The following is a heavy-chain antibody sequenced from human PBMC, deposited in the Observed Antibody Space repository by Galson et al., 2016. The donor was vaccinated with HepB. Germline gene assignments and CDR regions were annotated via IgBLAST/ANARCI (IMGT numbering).Heavy chain of an antibody. CDR2: IRGNAGEA. Sequence: SLRLSCAASQLTLTNNAMSWLRQAPGKGLEWVATIRGNAGEAYYVDSVKGRFTISRDNSENRLYLQMSSLRVDDTAVYYCAKGPPPGFGNYYYYNGMDVWGQGTTVTVSS. CDR1: QLTLTNNA. J-gene: IGHJ6*02. D-gene: IGHD3-10*01. CDR3: AKGPPPGFGNYYYYNGMDV. V-gene: IGHV3-23*01.